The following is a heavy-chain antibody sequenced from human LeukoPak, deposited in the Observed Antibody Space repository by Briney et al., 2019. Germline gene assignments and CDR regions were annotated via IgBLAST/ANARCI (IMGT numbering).Heavy chain of an antibody. D-gene: IGHD1-26*01. Sequence: PSETLSLTCTVSGGSISSSSYYWGWIRQPPGKGLEWIGSIYYSGSTYYNPSLKSRVTISVDTSKKQFSLKLSSVTAADTAVYYCARGGGSYWRSFDYWGQGTLVTVSS. CDR1: GGSISSSSYY. CDR3: ARGGGSYWRSFDY. CDR2: IYYSGST. V-gene: IGHV4-39*07. J-gene: IGHJ4*02.